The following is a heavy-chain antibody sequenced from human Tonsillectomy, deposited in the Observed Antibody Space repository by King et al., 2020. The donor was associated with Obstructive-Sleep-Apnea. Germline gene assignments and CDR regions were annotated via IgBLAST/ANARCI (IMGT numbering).Heavy chain of an antibody. D-gene: IGHD1-7*01. J-gene: IGHJ6*02. V-gene: IGHV4-4*07. CDR1: GGSISSYY. CDR2: IYTSGST. CDR3: ARVGETTYYYYGMDV. Sequence: VQLQESGPGLVKSSETLSLTCTVSGGSISSYYWSWIRQPAGKGLEWIGRIYTSGSTNYNPSLKSRVTMSVDTSKNQFSLQLSSVTAADTAVYYCARVGETTYYYYGMDVWAQGTTVTVPS.